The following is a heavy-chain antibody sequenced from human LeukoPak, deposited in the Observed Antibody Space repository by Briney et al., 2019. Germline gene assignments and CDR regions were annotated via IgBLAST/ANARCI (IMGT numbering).Heavy chain of an antibody. Sequence: ASVKVSCKASGYTFTGYYIHWVRQAPGQGLEWMGWINPNSGGTNYAQNFQGRVTMTRDASINTAYMELGRLRSDDTAVYYCARSPGLDTAVVNRPWGQGTLITVSS. CDR2: INPNSGGT. V-gene: IGHV1-2*02. CDR3: ARSPGLDTAVVNRP. CDR1: GYTFTGYY. J-gene: IGHJ5*02. D-gene: IGHD5-18*01.